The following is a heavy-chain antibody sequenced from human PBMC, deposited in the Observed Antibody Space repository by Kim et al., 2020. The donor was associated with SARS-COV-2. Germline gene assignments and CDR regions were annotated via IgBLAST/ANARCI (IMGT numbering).Heavy chain of an antibody. D-gene: IGHD6-19*01. Sequence: VKGRFTISRDNAKTSLYLQMSGLRAEDTAVYYCARDDIAVAGRGATWFDPWGQGTLVTVSS. J-gene: IGHJ5*02. V-gene: IGHV3-21*01. CDR3: ARDDIAVAGRGATWFDP.